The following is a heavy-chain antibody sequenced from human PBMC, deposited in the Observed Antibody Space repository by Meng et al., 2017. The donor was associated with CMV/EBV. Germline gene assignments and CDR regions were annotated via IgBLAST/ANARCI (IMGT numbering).Heavy chain of an antibody. J-gene: IGHJ4*02. CDR3: ARFPYYDFWSGYYTWVGGPPNSIDY. V-gene: IGHV3-30*19. CDR1: GFTFSSYG. Sequence: GESLKISCAASGFTFSSYGMHWVRQAPGKGLEWVAVISYDGSNKYYADSVKGRFTISRDNSKNTLYLQMNSLRAEDTAVYYCARFPYYDFWSGYYTWVGGPPNSIDYWGQGTLVTVSS. D-gene: IGHD3-3*01. CDR2: ISYDGSNK.